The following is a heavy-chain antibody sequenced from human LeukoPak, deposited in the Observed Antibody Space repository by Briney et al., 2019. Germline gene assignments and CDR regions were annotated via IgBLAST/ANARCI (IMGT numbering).Heavy chain of an antibody. CDR2: ISGNGDSS. Sequence: GGSLRLSCGASGFIFNDYAMHWVRQAPGKGLEWVSLISGNGDSSYYADSVKGRFTISRDNSKNSLYLQMDSLRLEDSALYYCVKDATVWTGGLFYYYGVHVWGPGTTVTVSS. V-gene: IGHV3-43*02. CDR1: GFIFNDYA. CDR3: VKDATVWTGGLFYYYGVHV. D-gene: IGHD3/OR15-3a*01. J-gene: IGHJ6*02.